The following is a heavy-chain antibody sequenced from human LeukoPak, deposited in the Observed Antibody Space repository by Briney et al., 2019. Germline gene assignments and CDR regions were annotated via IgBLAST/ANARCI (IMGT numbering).Heavy chain of an antibody. V-gene: IGHV1-2*02. CDR2: INPNNGGT. Sequence: SVTLSCKVSGYTFTGYYIHWVRQAPGQGLEWMGWINPNNGGTNYAQKFQGRVTMTRDTSISTAYMELSRLRSDDTAMYYCANLPLCSGVDYWGQGTLVTVSS. CDR3: ANLPLCSGVDY. CDR1: GYTFTGYY. D-gene: IGHD2-15*01. J-gene: IGHJ4*02.